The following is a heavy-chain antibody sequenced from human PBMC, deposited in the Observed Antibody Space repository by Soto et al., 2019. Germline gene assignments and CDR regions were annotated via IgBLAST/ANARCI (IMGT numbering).Heavy chain of an antibody. CDR3: ARDLSGTGLDI. D-gene: IGHD1-26*01. Sequence: SETLSLTCNVSGDSIGRFYWSWIRRSAEKGLEWIGRVYSTGGTAYNPALKGRVTISLDRPNNHVSLEMNSVTAADTAVYFCARDLSGTGLDIWGRGTRVTVSS. CDR1: GDSIGRFY. V-gene: IGHV4-4*07. J-gene: IGHJ6*02. CDR2: VYSTGGT.